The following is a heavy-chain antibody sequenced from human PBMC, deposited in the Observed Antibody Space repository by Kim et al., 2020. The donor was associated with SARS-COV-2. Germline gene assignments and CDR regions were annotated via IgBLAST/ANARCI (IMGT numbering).Heavy chain of an antibody. Sequence: SETLSLTCTVSGGSISSYYWSWIRQPPGKGLEWIGYIYYSGSTNYNPSLKSRVTISVDTSKNQFSLKLSSVTAADTAVYYCARDISRLPGAFDIWGQGTMVTVSS. D-gene: IGHD1-20*01. CDR2: IYYSGST. J-gene: IGHJ3*02. CDR3: ARDISRLPGAFDI. CDR1: GGSISSYY. V-gene: IGHV4-59*01.